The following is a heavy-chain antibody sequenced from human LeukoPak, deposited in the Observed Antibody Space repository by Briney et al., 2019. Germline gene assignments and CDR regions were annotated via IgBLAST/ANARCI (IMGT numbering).Heavy chain of an antibody. CDR1: GFTFNSFA. J-gene: IGHJ6*03. CDR3: ARDATTDVGTVYMDV. Sequence: GGSLRLSCAASGFTFNSFAMSWVRQAPGKGLEWVSAISGGGSTYYGDSVKGRFTISRDNAKNSLYLQMNSLRAEDTALYFCARDATTDVGTVYMDVWGKGTTVTISS. CDR2: ISGGGST. V-gene: IGHV3-23*01. D-gene: IGHD4-17*01.